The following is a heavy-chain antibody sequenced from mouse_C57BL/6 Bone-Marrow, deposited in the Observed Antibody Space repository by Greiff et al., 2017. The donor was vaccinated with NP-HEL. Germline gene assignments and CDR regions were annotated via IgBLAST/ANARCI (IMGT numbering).Heavy chain of an antibody. CDR3: ARGGY. Sequence: QVQLQQSGAELVMPGASVKLSCKASGYTFTSYWMHWVKQRPGQGLEWIGEIDPSDSYTNYNQKFKGKSTLTVDKSSSTAYMQLSSLTSADSAVYYCARGGYWGQGTTLTVSS. V-gene: IGHV1-69*01. CDR1: GYTFTSYW. CDR2: IDPSDSYT. J-gene: IGHJ2*01.